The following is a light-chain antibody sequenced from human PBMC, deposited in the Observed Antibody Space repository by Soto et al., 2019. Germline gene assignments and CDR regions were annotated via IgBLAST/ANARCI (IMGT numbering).Light chain of an antibody. CDR2: PAS. CDR3: QQTHGT. V-gene: IGKV1-39*01. Sequence: DIPMTQSPSSLSASVGDRVTITCRASPSISTYLNWYQQKPGKAPKLIIYPASSLQSGVPSRFSGSGSGTDFTLTISSLQPEDFATYYCQQTHGTFGQGTKVEIK. J-gene: IGKJ1*01. CDR1: PSISTY.